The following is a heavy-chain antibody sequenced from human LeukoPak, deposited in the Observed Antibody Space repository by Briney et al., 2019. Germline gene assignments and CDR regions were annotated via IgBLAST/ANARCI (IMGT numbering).Heavy chain of an antibody. CDR2: IYSGGST. CDR1: GFTVSSNY. Sequence: PGGSLRLSCAASGFTVSSNYMSWVRQAPGKGLEWISVIYSGGSTYYADSVKGRFTISRDNSKNTLYLQMNSLKAEDTAVYYCAKETQVRTARDLDYWGQGTLVTVSS. CDR3: AKETQVRTARDLDY. J-gene: IGHJ4*02. D-gene: IGHD2-21*02. V-gene: IGHV3-53*01.